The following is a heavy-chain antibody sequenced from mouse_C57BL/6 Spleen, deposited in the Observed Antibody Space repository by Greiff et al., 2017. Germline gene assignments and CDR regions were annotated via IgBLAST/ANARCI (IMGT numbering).Heavy chain of an antibody. CDR3: ARLHYGYDEYDLDY. Sequence: VQLQESGPELVKPGASVKISCKASGYAFSSSWMNWVKQRPGKGLEWIGRIYPGDGDTNYNGTFKGKATLTADKSSSTAYMQLSSLTSDESAVYFCARLHYGYDEYDLDYWGQGTTLTVSS. V-gene: IGHV1-82*01. CDR1: GYAFSSSW. D-gene: IGHD2-2*01. CDR2: IYPGDGDT. J-gene: IGHJ2*01.